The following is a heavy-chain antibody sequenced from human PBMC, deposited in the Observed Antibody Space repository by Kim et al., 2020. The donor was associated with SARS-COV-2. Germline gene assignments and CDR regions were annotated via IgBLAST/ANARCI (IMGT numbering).Heavy chain of an antibody. Sequence: GGSLRLSCAASGFTFGDYAMHWVRQFPEKGLEWVSTINWNGDTISYADSVKGRFTISRDNARGSLYLQMNSLRSEDTAFYYCAKDPHSSIYPPDFWGQGTLVTVSS. CDR2: INWNGDTI. V-gene: IGHV3-9*01. CDR1: GFTFGDYA. CDR3: AKDPHSSIYPPDF. J-gene: IGHJ4*02. D-gene: IGHD6-13*01.